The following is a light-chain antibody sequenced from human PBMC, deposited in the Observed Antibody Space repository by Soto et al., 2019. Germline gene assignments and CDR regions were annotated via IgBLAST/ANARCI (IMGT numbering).Light chain of an antibody. CDR2: EGS. Sequence: QSALTQPASVSGSPGQSITLSCTRTSSGVVNYNLVSWYQHRPGKAPKLIIYEGSQRPSGVSDRFSGSKSGNTASLTISGLRAEDEADYYCSSYAGAVVFGGGTKLTVL. V-gene: IGLV2-23*01. J-gene: IGLJ2*01. CDR3: SSYAGAVV. CDR1: SSGVVNYNL.